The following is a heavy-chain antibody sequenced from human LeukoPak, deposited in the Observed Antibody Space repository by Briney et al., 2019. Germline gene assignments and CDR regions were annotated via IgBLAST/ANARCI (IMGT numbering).Heavy chain of an antibody. V-gene: IGHV3-13*01. Sequence: GGSLRLSCTASGFTLGRHDMHWVRQTTEEGLEWVAALASGSQTFYAGSVKGRFTVSREDAKNSLYLQMNSLRAGDTAVYYCVREARGYHYTYFDYWGQGTLVTVSS. CDR2: LASGSQT. CDR1: GFTLGRHD. J-gene: IGHJ4*02. D-gene: IGHD5-18*01. CDR3: VREARGYHYTYFDY.